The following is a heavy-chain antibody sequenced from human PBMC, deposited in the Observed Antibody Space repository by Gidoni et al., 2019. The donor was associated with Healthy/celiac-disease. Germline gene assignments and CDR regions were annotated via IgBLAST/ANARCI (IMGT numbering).Heavy chain of an antibody. J-gene: IGHJ2*01. CDR2: IDYSGST. CDR3: ASTWGRQQLVRDWYFDL. V-gene: IGHV4-31*03. D-gene: IGHD6-13*01. CDR1: GGSIRSGGYY. Sequence: QVQLQESGPGLVKPSQTLSLPCTVSGGSIRSGGYYWSWIRQHPGKGLEWIGYIDYSGSTYYNPSLKSRVTISVDTSKNQFSLKLSSVTAADTAVYYCASTWGRQQLVRDWYFDLWGRGTLVTVSS.